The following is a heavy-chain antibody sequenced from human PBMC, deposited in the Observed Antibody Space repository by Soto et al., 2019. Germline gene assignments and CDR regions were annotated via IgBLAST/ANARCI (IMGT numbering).Heavy chain of an antibody. CDR2: IDPSDSYT. J-gene: IGHJ6*02. CDR3: ASWGAYCSSTSCYDHSYYYGMDV. D-gene: IGHD2-2*01. Sequence: GESLKISCKGSGYSFTSYWISWVRQMPGKGLEWMGRIDPSDSYTNYSPSFQGHVTISADKSISTAYLQWSSLKASDTAMYYCASWGAYCSSTSCYDHSYYYGMDVWGQGTTVTVSS. CDR1: GYSFTSYW. V-gene: IGHV5-10-1*01.